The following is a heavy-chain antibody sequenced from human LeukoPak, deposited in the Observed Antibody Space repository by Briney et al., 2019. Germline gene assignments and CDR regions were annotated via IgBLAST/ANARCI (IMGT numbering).Heavy chain of an antibody. Sequence: GGSLRLSCAASGFTFNNYWMNWVRQAPGKGLEWVANIKQDGSEKYYVDSVKGRFTISRDNARNSLYLQMNSLRAEDTAVYYCARVSSEGNWFDPWGQGTLVTVSS. V-gene: IGHV3-7*01. CDR1: GFTFNNYW. CDR2: IKQDGSEK. J-gene: IGHJ5*02. CDR3: ARVSSEGNWFDP. D-gene: IGHD6-6*01.